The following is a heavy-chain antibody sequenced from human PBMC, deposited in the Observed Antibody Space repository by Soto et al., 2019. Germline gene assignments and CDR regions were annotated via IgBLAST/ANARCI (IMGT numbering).Heavy chain of an antibody. CDR3: ARVSRSAMVYYYYYGMDV. J-gene: IGHJ6*02. V-gene: IGHV3-30-3*01. D-gene: IGHD5-18*01. Sequence: GGSLRLSCAASGFTFSSYAMHWVRQAPGKGLEWVAVISYDGSNKYYADSVKGRFTISRDNSKNTLYLQMNSLRAEDTAVYYCARVSRSAMVYYYYYGMDVWGQGTTVTVSS. CDR1: GFTFSSYA. CDR2: ISYDGSNK.